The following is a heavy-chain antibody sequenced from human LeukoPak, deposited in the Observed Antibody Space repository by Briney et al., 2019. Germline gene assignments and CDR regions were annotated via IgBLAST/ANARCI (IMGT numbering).Heavy chain of an antibody. CDR2: ISAYNGNT. CDR3: ARVAARAIDY. Sequence: ASVKLSCKASGYTFTSYGISWVRQAPGQGLEWMGWISAYNGNTNYAQNLQGRVTMTTDTSTRTAYMELRSLRSDDTAVYYCARVAARAIDYWGQGTLVTVSS. V-gene: IGHV1-18*01. D-gene: IGHD6-6*01. CDR1: GYTFTSYG. J-gene: IGHJ4*02.